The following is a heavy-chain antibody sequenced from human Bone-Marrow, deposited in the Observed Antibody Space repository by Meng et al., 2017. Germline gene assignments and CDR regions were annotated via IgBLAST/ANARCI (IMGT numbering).Heavy chain of an antibody. CDR3: TRVFGDYGNYYSDY. CDR2: IRNKAYGGTV. J-gene: IGHJ4*02. CDR1: GFTFGDYT. D-gene: IGHD4-17*01. V-gene: IGHV3-49*04. Sequence: GESLKISCLTSGFTFGDYTMSWVRLAPGKGLEWIGVIRNKAYGGTVVYAASVKGRFSISRDESKGIAFLQMNSLKAEDTALYYCTRVFGDYGNYYSDYWGQGTPVTVSS.